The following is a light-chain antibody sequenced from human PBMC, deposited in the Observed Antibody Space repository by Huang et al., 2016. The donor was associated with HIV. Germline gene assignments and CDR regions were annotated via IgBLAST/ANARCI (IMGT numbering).Light chain of an antibody. J-gene: IGKJ2*01. CDR2: GAS. Sequence: DIVVTQSPDSLAVSLGVRATITCKTSQSVSYSSNNKPYLSGYQQKAGQTPRLIIYGASTRESGVPDRFSGSGSGIDFTLTISNLQAEDVAVYYCQQYYTTPYTFGQGTKLEI. CDR1: QSVSYSSNNKPY. CDR3: QQYYTTPYT. V-gene: IGKV4-1*01.